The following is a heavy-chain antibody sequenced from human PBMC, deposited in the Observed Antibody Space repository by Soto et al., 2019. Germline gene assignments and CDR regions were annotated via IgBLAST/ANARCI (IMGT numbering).Heavy chain of an antibody. V-gene: IGHV3-30*18. CDR2: ISYDGSNK. Sequence: PGGSLRLSCAASGFTFSSYGMHWVRQAPGKGLEWVAVISYDGSNKYYADSVKGRFTISRDNSKNTLYLQMNSLRAEDTAVYYCAKVSGSQDIAARPGQYYYYGMGVWGQGTTVTVSS. D-gene: IGHD6-6*01. CDR3: AKVSGSQDIAARPGQYYYYGMGV. CDR1: GFTFSSYG. J-gene: IGHJ6*02.